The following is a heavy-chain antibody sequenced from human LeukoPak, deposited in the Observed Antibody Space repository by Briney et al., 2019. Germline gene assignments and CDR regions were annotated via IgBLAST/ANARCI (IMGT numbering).Heavy chain of an antibody. D-gene: IGHD1-26*01. V-gene: IGHV3-30*02. CDR1: GFTFSNYG. Sequence: GGSLRVSCAASGFTFSNYGMHWVRQAPGRGLEWVAFIRYDGNNKYYADSVKGRFTISRDNSKNTLYLQMNSLRAEDTAVFYCAKGKGSGSDLFYNYYYMDVWGKGTTVTVSS. J-gene: IGHJ6*03. CDR3: AKGKGSGSDLFYNYYYMDV. CDR2: IRYDGNNK.